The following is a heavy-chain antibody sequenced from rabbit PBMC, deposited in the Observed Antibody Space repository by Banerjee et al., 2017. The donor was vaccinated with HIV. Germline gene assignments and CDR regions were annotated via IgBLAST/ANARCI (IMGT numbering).Heavy chain of an antibody. Sequence: GLDFSSGYDMCWVRQAPGKGLEWIACINTSSGNAVYANWAKGRFTIYKILSTTVTLQMTSLTAADTATYFCARDLAGAIGWNFNLWGPGTLVTVS. CDR2: INTSSGNA. CDR1: GLDFSSGYD. V-gene: IGHV1S40*01. D-gene: IGHD4-1*01. CDR3: ARDLAGAIGWNFNL. J-gene: IGHJ4*01.